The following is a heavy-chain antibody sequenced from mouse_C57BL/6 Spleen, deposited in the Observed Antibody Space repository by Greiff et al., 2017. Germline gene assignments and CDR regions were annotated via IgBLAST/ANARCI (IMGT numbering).Heavy chain of an antibody. Sequence: EVQLQESGPGLVKPSQSLSLTCSVTGYSITSGYYWNWIRQFPGNKLEWMGYISYDGSNNYNPSLKNRISITRDTSKNQFFLKLNSVTTEDTATYYCASVKQATYWGQWTLVTVSA. D-gene: IGHD3-2*02. CDR2: ISYDGSN. CDR1: GYSITSGYY. CDR3: ASVKQATY. J-gene: IGHJ3*01. V-gene: IGHV3-6*01.